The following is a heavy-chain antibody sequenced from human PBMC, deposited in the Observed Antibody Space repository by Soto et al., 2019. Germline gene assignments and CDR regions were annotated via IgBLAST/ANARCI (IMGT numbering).Heavy chain of an antibody. D-gene: IGHD3-10*01. V-gene: IGHV4-30-4*01. J-gene: IGHJ5*02. Sequence: PSETLSLTCTVSGGPISSGDYYWSWIRQPPGKGLEWIGYIYYSGSTYYNPSLKSRVTISVDTSKNQFSLKLSSVTAADTAVYYCARDPRVRGVISSWFDPWGQGTLVTVSS. CDR1: GGPISSGDYY. CDR3: ARDPRVRGVISSWFDP. CDR2: IYYSGST.